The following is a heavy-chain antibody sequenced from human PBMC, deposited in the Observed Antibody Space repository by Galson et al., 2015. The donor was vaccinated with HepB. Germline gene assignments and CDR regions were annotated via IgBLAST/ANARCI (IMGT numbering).Heavy chain of an antibody. CDR1: GFTFSSYS. V-gene: IGHV3-48*01. CDR3: ARDQSPIWSGYYASSYYYYYMDV. CDR2: ISSSSSTI. D-gene: IGHD3-3*01. J-gene: IGHJ6*03. Sequence: SLRLSCAASGFTFSSYSMNWVRQAPGKGLEWVSYISSSSSTIYYADSVKGRFTISRDNAKNSLYLQMNSLRAEDTAVYYCARDQSPIWSGYYASSYYYYYMDVWGKGTTVTVSS.